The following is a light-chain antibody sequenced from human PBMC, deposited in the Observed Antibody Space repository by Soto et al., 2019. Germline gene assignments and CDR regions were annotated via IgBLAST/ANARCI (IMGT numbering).Light chain of an antibody. Sequence: IQMTQSPSSLSTSVRDRVTISCRASQGIGNALGWYQQNPGKPTTVLIYSASNFQSGVSPRFSGSGSGTDFTVAISSLQPEDSATYYCLPDIHYPATFCQGTKVDIK. CDR1: QGIGNA. CDR3: LPDIHYPAT. J-gene: IGKJ1*01. V-gene: IGKV1-6*01. CDR2: SAS.